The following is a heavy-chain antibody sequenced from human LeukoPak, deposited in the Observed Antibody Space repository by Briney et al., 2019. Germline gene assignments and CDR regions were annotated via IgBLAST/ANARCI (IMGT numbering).Heavy chain of an antibody. J-gene: IGHJ4*02. CDR1: GFTFSSYA. CDR2: ISGSGGST. V-gene: IGHV3-23*01. Sequence: GGSLRLSCAASGFTFSSYAMSWVRQAPGKGLEWVSAISGSGGSTYYADSVKGRFTISRDNSKNTLYLQMNSLRAEDTAVYYCASLSKGSSTQTAGYYFDYWGQGTLVTVSS. CDR3: ASLSKGSSTQTAGYYFDY. D-gene: IGHD6-13*01.